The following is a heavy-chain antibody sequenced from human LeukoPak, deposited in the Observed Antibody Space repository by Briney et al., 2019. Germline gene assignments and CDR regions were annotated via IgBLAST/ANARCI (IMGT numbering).Heavy chain of an antibody. J-gene: IGHJ4*02. CDR3: ARGSFDSTPDY. CDR2: ISSSSSYI. V-gene: IGHV3-21*01. Sequence: GGSLRPSCAASGFTFSSYSMNWVHQAPGKGLEWVSSISSSSSYIYYADSVKGRFTISRDNAKNSLYLQMNSLRAEDTAVYYCARGSFDSTPDYWGQGTLVTVSS. D-gene: IGHD3-22*01. CDR1: GFTFSSYS.